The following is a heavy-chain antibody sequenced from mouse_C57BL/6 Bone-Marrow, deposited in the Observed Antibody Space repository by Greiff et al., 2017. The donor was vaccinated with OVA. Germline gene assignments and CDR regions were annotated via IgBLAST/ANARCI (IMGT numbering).Heavy chain of an antibody. V-gene: IGHV1-81*01. D-gene: IGHD4-1*01. CDR1: GYTFTSYG. J-gene: IGHJ2*01. Sequence: QVQLQQSGAELARPGASVKLSCKASGYTFTSYGISWVKQSTGQGLEWIGEIYPRSGNTYYNEKFKGKATLTADKSSSTAYMELRSLTSEDSAVYFCAREGRDWDTDYFDYWGQGTTLTVSS. CDR2: IYPRSGNT. CDR3: AREGRDWDTDYFDY.